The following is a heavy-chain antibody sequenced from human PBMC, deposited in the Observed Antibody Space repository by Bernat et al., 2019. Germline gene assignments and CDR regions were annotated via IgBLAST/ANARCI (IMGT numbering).Heavy chain of an antibody. CDR1: GFTFRSYG. V-gene: IGHV3-33*01. Sequence: QVQLVESGGGVVQPGRSLRLSCAASGFTFRSYGMHWVRQAPGKGLECVATIWYDGSNEYYADSVKGRFTISRDNSKDTLYLQMNSLRAEDTAVYYCARGHGGGYYSSKYFDYWGQGTLVTVSS. J-gene: IGHJ4*02. CDR3: ARGHGGGYYSSKYFDY. CDR2: IWYDGSNE. D-gene: IGHD4-11*01.